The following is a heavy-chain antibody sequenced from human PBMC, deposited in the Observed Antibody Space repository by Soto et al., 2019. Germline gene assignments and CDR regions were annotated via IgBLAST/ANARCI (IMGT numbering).Heavy chain of an antibody. J-gene: IGHJ6*02. V-gene: IGHV3-53*01. CDR3: ARQGIAVAPGDYNGVDV. Sequence: GVSLRHCCGVSGFTVGSNYMSWVRQAPGKGLEWVSVIYSGGSTYYADSVKGRFTISRQNSKNTLYLQMNSLRASGTAMYYCARQGIAVAPGDYNGVDVWGQGTTVTVSS. CDR1: GFTVGSNY. CDR2: IYSGGST. D-gene: IGHD6-19*01.